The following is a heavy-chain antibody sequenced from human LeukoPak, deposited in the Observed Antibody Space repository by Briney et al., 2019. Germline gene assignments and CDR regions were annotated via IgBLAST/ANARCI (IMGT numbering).Heavy chain of an antibody. CDR2: ISGSGGST. J-gene: IGHJ4*02. D-gene: IGHD1-26*01. CDR1: GFTFSSYA. CDR3: AKDIVGARGGFDY. Sequence: GGSLRLSCAASGFTFSSYAMSWVRQGPGKGLERVSAISGSGGSTYYADSVKGRFTISRDNSKNTLYLQMNSLRAEDTAVYYCAKDIVGARGGFDYWGQGTLVTVSS. V-gene: IGHV3-23*01.